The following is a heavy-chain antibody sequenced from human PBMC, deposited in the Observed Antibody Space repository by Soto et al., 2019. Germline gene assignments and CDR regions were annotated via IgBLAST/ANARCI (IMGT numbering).Heavy chain of an antibody. CDR1: GPTFSTYG. Sequence: ESGGGLVKPGGSLRLSCVASGPTFSTYGMNWIRQTPGKGLEWVSSITSSGSYIHYADSVQGRFTVSRDNAKNSMYLQMNSLRVGDTAVYFCARDESAGSSTSNWGQGTLVTVSS. CDR2: ITSSGSYI. D-gene: IGHD2-2*01. CDR3: ARDESAGSSTSN. V-gene: IGHV3-21*01. J-gene: IGHJ4*02.